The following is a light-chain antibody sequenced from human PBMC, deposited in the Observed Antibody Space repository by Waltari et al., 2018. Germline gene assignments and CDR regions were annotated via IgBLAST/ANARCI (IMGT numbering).Light chain of an antibody. CDR3: AAWDDSLRGHWV. CDR2: RSD. V-gene: IGLV1-44*01. CDR1: SSNIGSNV. J-gene: IGLJ3*02. Sequence: QSVLTQPPSAAGSPGQRVTIFCSGSSSNIGSNVVNWYPQFPGKAPKLLIYRSDQRPSGVPDRFSGSKSGTSASLAISGLHPEDEADYYCAAWDDSLRGHWVFGGGTKVTVL.